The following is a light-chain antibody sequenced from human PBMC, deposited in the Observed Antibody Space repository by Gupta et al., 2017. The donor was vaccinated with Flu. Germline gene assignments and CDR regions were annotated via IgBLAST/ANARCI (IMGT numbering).Light chain of an antibody. CDR1: DVGDNNY. CDR2: EVN. Sequence: DVGDNNYVSWYRQHQGNAPNVVIYEVNSRPSGVSNRLSGSKSGNTASLTISGLQAEDEGDYYCISYTTGNTWVFGVGTKLTVL. CDR3: ISYTTGNTWV. V-gene: IGLV2-14*01. J-gene: IGLJ3*02.